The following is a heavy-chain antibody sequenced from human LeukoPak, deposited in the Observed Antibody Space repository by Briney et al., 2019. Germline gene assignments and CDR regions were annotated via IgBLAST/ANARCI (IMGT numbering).Heavy chain of an antibody. CDR3: AKGLDYDSSGSDY. CDR1: GFTFSSYA. J-gene: IGHJ4*02. D-gene: IGHD3-22*01. CDR2: ISGSGGST. V-gene: IGHV3-23*01. Sequence: GGSLRLTCAASGFTFSSYAMSWVRQAPGKGLEWVSAISGSGGSTYYADSVKGRFTISRDNSKNTLYLQMNSLRAEDTAVYYCAKGLDYDSSGSDYWGQGTLVTVSS.